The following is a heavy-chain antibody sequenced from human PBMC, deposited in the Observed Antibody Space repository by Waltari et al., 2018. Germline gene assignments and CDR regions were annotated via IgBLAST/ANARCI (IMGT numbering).Heavy chain of an antibody. V-gene: IGHV3-15*01. Sequence: EVQLVESGGGLVKPGGSLRLSCAASGFTFSNAWMSWVRQAPGKGLEWVGRIKSKTEGGTTDYAAPVKGRFTISRDDSKNTLYLQMNSLKTEDTAVYYCTSLPAPDDTEVVDYWGQGTLVTVSS. J-gene: IGHJ4*02. D-gene: IGHD1-1*01. CDR3: TSLPAPDDTEVVDY. CDR2: IKSKTEGGTT. CDR1: GFTFSNAW.